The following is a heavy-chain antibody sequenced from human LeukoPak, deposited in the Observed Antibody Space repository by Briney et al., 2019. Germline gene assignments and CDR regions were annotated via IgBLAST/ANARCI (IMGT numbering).Heavy chain of an antibody. J-gene: IGHJ4*02. CDR1: GFTFSDYY. CDR3: ARAKRYSYADY. Sequence: GGSLRLSCAASGFTFSDYYMSWIRKAPGKGLEWVSYISSSSSYTNYADSVKGRFTISRDNAKNSLYLQMNSLRAEDTAVYYCARAKRYSYADYWGQGTLVTVSS. V-gene: IGHV3-11*05. CDR2: ISSSSSYT. D-gene: IGHD5-18*01.